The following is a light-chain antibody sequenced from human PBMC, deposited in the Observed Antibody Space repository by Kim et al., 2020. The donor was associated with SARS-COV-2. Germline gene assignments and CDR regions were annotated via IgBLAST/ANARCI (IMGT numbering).Light chain of an antibody. CDR2: EVS. J-gene: IGLJ2*01. Sequence: GQSIPISCIGTTSDVGNYNLVSWYQQHPGEAPIFFLYEVSKRPSGISNRFSGSKSGNTASLTISGLHADDEADYYFCSYADGGTLIFGGGTQLTVL. CDR3: CSYADGGTLI. CDR1: TSDVGNYNL. V-gene: IGLV2-23*02.